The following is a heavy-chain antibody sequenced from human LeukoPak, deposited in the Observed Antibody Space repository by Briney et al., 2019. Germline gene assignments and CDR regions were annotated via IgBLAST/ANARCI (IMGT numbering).Heavy chain of an antibody. CDR2: IYYSGST. Sequence: SETLSLTCTVSGGSISNYYWSWIRQPPGKGLEWIGYIYYSGSTNYNPSLKSRVTISVDTSKNQFSLKLSSVTAADTAVYYCARDNYYGSGSNNWFDPWGQGTLVTVSS. J-gene: IGHJ5*02. D-gene: IGHD3-10*01. CDR3: ARDNYYGSGSNNWFDP. V-gene: IGHV4-59*01. CDR1: GGSISNYY.